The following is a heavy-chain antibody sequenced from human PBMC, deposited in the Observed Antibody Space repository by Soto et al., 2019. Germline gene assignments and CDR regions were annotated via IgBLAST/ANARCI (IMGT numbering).Heavy chain of an antibody. CDR1: GFTFNYYG. D-gene: IGHD3-10*01. V-gene: IGHV3-23*01. CDR2: ISVTGGSI. CDR3: AKSVSLQQQPYYGLDV. Sequence: PGWSRRRSWASSGFTFNYYGMTWVRQAPGKGLEWVSSISVTGGSIFYADSVMGRFTISRDNSKNTLYLQMSSLRADDTAVYYCAKSVSLQQQPYYGLDVWGQGTTVTVSS. J-gene: IGHJ6*02.